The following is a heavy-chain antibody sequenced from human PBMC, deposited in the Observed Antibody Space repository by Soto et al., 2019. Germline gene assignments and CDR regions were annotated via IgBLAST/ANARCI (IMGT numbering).Heavy chain of an antibody. V-gene: IGHV2-5*01. D-gene: IGHD6-19*01. CDR1: GFSLRTSGVG. CDR3: AKSGSIGWYGWFDP. J-gene: IGHJ5*02. Sequence: QITLKESGPTLVKPTQTLTLTCIFSGFSLRTSGVGVGWIRQPPGKALEWLGFIYWNDDKRYSPSLKSRLTITKDTSKNQVVLTMTNMDPVDTATYYCAKSGSIGWYGWFDPWGQGTLVTVSS. CDR2: IYWNDDK.